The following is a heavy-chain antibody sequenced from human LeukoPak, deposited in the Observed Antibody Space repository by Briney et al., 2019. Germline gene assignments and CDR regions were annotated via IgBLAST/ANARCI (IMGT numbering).Heavy chain of an antibody. J-gene: IGHJ4*02. CDR2: IYYSGST. Sequence: SQTLSLTCTVSGGSISSGGYYWSWIRQPPGKGLEWIGYIYYSGSTYYNPSLKSRVTISVDTSKNQFSLKLSSVTAADTAVYYCARGPLQGSYYYDSSGPHDFDYWGQGTLVTVSS. CDR1: GGSISSGGYY. V-gene: IGHV4-30-4*08. D-gene: IGHD3-22*01. CDR3: ARGPLQGSYYYDSSGPHDFDY.